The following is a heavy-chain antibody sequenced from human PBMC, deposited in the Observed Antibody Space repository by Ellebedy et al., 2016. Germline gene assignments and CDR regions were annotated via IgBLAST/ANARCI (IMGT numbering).Heavy chain of an antibody. CDR3: VKDLAGDFDF. Sequence: GESLKISCAASGFTFSNYGMNWVRQAPGKGLEWVSTISSGGTFIFYPGSVRGQFTISSDNATNSLYLQMNRLQDEDTTVYYCVKDLAGDFDFWGQGTLVTVSS. D-gene: IGHD6-19*01. CDR1: GFTFSNYG. V-gene: IGHV3-21*01. J-gene: IGHJ4*02. CDR2: ISSGGTFI.